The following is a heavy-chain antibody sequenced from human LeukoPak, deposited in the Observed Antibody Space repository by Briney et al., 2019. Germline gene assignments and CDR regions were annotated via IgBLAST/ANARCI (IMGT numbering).Heavy chain of an antibody. CDR1: GFTFSHYE. J-gene: IGHJ5*01. CDR2: ISSSGSTI. D-gene: IGHD2-15*01. V-gene: IGHV3-48*03. CDR3: GRGYCSGGGCYVGGNWFDS. Sequence: GGSLRLSCAASGFTFSHYEMHWVRQAPGKGLEWVSYISSSGSTIYYADSVMGRFTMSRDNAKNSLYLQMNSLRAEDTALYYCGRGYCSGGGCYVGGNWFDSWGQGTLVTVSS.